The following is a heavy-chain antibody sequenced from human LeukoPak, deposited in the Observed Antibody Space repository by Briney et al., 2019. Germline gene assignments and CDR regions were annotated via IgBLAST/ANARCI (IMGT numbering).Heavy chain of an antibody. CDR1: GFTFSSYG. V-gene: IGHV3-30*03. CDR2: ISYDGNYQ. J-gene: IGHJ3*02. Sequence: GGSLRLSCVVSGFTFSSYGVHWVRQTPGKGLEWLAVISYDGNYQTYADSVRGRFTISRDNSKNTLYLQMNSLRAEDTAVYYCARESETAAFDIWGQGTMVTVSS. CDR3: ARESETAAFDI. D-gene: IGHD2-21*02.